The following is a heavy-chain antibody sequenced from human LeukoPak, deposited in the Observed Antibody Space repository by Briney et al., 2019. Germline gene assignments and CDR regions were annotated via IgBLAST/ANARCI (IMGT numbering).Heavy chain of an antibody. D-gene: IGHD3-22*01. Sequence: GGSLRLSCAASGFTFSSYWMTWVRQSPGKGLEWVANIKQDGSEKYYVDSVKGRFTISRDNAKNSLYLQMNSLRAEDTAVYYCARAAGSMIMDYWGQGTLVTVSS. J-gene: IGHJ4*02. V-gene: IGHV3-7*01. CDR2: IKQDGSEK. CDR3: ARAAGSMIMDY. CDR1: GFTFSSYW.